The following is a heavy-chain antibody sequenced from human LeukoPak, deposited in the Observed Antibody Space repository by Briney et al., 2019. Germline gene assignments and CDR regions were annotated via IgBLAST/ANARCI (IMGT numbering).Heavy chain of an antibody. J-gene: IGHJ4*02. CDR1: GFTFSNYA. D-gene: IGHD6-13*01. CDR3: ARDRSSTIEDYFDY. CDR2: ISASGRNR. V-gene: IGHV3-21*01. Sequence: GGSLRLSCAASGFTFSNYAMTWVRQAPGKGLELVSVISASGRNRDYADSVKGRFTISRDNAKNSLYLQMNSLRAEDTAVYYCARDRSSTIEDYFDYWGQGTLVTVSS.